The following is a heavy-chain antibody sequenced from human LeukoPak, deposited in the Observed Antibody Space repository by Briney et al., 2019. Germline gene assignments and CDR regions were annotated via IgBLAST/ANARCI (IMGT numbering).Heavy chain of an antibody. CDR3: AREPTPMIL. V-gene: IGHV3-21*01. CDR1: GFTFSSYS. CDR2: ISSTSTYI. J-gene: IGHJ4*02. Sequence: GGSLRLSCAASGFTFSSYSMTWVRQTPGKGLEWVSSISSTSTYIYYADSVKGRFTISRDNAKNSLYLQMNSLRAEDTAVYYCAREPTPMILWGQGTLVTVSS. D-gene: IGHD5-18*01.